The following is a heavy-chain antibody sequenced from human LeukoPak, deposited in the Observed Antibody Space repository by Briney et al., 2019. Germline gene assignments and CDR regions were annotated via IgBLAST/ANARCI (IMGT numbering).Heavy chain of an antibody. CDR2: IIPIFRTA. Sequence: SVKVSCKASGGTFSGYAISWVRQAPGQGLELMGGIIPIFRTANYAQNLQGRVTITADEFTSTAYMELSNLRSEDTAVYYCARKEHSYDTSDYDPSPYSHYYMDVWGKGTTVTVSS. D-gene: IGHD3-22*01. J-gene: IGHJ6*03. V-gene: IGHV1-69*13. CDR1: GGTFSGYA. CDR3: ARKEHSYDTSDYDPSPYSHYYMDV.